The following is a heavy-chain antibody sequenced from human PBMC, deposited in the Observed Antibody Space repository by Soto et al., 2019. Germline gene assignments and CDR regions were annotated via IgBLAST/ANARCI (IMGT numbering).Heavy chain of an antibody. V-gene: IGHV3-64D*08. D-gene: IGHD6-19*01. CDR1: GFTFSSYA. CDR3: VKDFWGSSGWYSVRSFDY. CDR2: ISSNGGST. J-gene: IGHJ4*02. Sequence: GGSLRLSCSASGFTFSSYATHWVRQAPGKGLEYVSAISSNGGSTYYADSVKGRFTISRDNSKNTLYLQMSSLRAEDTAVYYSVKDFWGSSGWYSVRSFDYWGQGTLVTVSS.